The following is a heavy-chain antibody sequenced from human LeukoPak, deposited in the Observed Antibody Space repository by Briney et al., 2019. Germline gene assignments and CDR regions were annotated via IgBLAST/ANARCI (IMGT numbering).Heavy chain of an antibody. J-gene: IGHJ3*02. Sequence: GGSLRLSCAASGFTFSSYGMHWVRQAPGKGLEWVAVIWYDGSNKYYADSVKGRFTISRDNSKNTLYLQMNSLRAEDTAVYYCARTSASDAFDIWGQGTMATVSS. CDR1: GFTFSSYG. CDR2: IWYDGSNK. V-gene: IGHV3-33*01. D-gene: IGHD1-26*01. CDR3: ARTSASDAFDI.